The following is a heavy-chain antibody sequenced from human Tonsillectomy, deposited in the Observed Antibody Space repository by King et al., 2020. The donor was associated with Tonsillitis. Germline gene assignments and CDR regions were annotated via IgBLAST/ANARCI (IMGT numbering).Heavy chain of an antibody. V-gene: IGHV3-33*05. CDR3: ARAYYGSGSYYFLNYYYYGMDV. J-gene: IGHJ6*02. Sequence: VQLVESGGGVVQPGRSLRLSCAASGFTFSSYGMHWVRQAPGKGLEWVAVISYDGSNKYYADSVKGRFTISRDNSKNPLYLEMNRLRDEDTAVYYCARAYYGSGSYYFLNYYYYGMDVWGQGTTVTVSS. D-gene: IGHD3-10*01. CDR2: ISYDGSNK. CDR1: GFTFSSYG.